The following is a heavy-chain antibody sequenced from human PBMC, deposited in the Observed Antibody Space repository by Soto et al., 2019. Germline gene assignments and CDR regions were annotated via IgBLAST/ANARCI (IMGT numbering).Heavy chain of an antibody. CDR2: IYSSGST. CDR1: GGSISSYY. V-gene: IGHV4-59*01. J-gene: IGHJ3*02. D-gene: IGHD3-22*01. CDR3: ARDLPPSYDSSGYSVFGI. Sequence: SETLSLTCSVSGGSISSYYWSWIRQSPGKGLEWIGYIYSSGSTNYNPSLKSRVTISVDTSKNQFSLKLSSVTAADTAVYYCARDLPPSYDSSGYSVFGIWGQGTMVT.